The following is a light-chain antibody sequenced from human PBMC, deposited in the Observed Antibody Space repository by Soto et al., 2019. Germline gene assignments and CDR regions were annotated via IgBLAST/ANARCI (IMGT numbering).Light chain of an antibody. V-gene: IGKV3-15*01. J-gene: IGKJ1*01. CDR3: QQYQILPWT. CDR1: QTIGDT. CDR2: GAS. Sequence: LRVWPGCRARRSPRASQTIGDTLAWYQQKPGQAPRLLIHGASSRVTGFPARFSGSGSGTHFTRSICGLDIDDDPLYRCQQYQILPWTLAEGTKVDIK.